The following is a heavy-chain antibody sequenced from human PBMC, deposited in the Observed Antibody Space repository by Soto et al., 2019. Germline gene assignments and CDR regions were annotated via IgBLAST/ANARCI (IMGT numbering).Heavy chain of an antibody. CDR3: AHSPRDSSSSPPYYYYYYMDV. CDR2: IYWDDDN. Sequence: SGPTLVKPTQTLTLTCTFSGFSLSTSGVGVGWIRQPPGKALEWLALIYWDDDNRYSPSLKSRLTITKDTSQNQVVLTMTNLDPVDTATYYCAHSPRDSSSSPPYYYYYYMDVWGKGTTVTVSS. V-gene: IGHV2-5*02. D-gene: IGHD6-6*01. J-gene: IGHJ6*03. CDR1: GFSLSTSGVG.